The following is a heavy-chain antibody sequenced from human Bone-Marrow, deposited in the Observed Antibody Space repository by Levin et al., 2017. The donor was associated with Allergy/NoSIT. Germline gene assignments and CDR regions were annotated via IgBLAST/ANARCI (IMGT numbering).Heavy chain of an antibody. V-gene: IGHV1-69*13. D-gene: IGHD2-21*02. J-gene: IGHJ4*02. CDR1: GGTFSSFTNFA. Sequence: PRASVKVSCKASGGTFSSFTNFAITWVRQAPGQGLEWMGGIVPMFGRANYAQRFQGRVTITADESTTTSYMELNSLRSEDTAVYYCATINTAKVTDPAYWGQGTLVTVSS. CDR2: IVPMFGRA. CDR3: ATINTAKVTDPAY.